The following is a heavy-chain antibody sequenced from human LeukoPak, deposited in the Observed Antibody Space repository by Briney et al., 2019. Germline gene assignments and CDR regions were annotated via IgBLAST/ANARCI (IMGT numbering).Heavy chain of an antibody. CDR1: GFTFSSYA. Sequence: GGSLRLSCSPSGFTFSSYATHWVRHAPGKGLEYVSAISSNGGSTYYADSVKGRFTISRDNSKNTLYLQMSSLRAEDTAVYYCVKERYYGSGSWYYGMDVWGKGTTVTVSS. CDR3: VKERYYGSGSWYYGMDV. CDR2: ISSNGGST. J-gene: IGHJ6*04. V-gene: IGHV3-64D*06. D-gene: IGHD3-10*01.